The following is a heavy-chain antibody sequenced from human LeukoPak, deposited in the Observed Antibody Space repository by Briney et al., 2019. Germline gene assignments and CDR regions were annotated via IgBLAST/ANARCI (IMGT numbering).Heavy chain of an antibody. CDR3: ARGDVIAVAGTRFDP. Sequence: GGSLRPSCAASGFTFSSYSMNWVRQAPGKGLEWVSSISSSSSYIYYADSVKGRFTISRDNAKNSLYLQMNSLRAEGTAVYYCARGDVIAVAGTRFDPWGQGTLVTVSS. J-gene: IGHJ5*02. CDR2: ISSSSSYI. V-gene: IGHV3-21*01. CDR1: GFTFSSYS. D-gene: IGHD6-19*01.